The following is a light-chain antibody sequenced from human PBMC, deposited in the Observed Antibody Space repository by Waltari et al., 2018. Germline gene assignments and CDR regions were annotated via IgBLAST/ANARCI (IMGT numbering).Light chain of an antibody. Sequence: DIQLTQSPSFLSASVGDRVTITCRSSQGISSYLAWYQQKAGKAPKLLIHTASTLQGGVPSRFSGSGSGTDVTLTISSLQPEDFATYYCQQRNSYPITFGQGTRLEIK. V-gene: IGKV1-9*01. J-gene: IGKJ5*01. CDR3: QQRNSYPIT. CDR2: TAS. CDR1: QGISSY.